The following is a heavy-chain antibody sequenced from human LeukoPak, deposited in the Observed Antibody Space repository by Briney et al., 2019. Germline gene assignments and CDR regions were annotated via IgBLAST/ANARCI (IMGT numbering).Heavy chain of an antibody. Sequence: SVKVSCKASGGTFSSYAISWVRQAPGQGLEWMGGIIPIFGTANYARKFQGRVTITTDESTCTAYMELSSLRSEDTAVYYCASGAIFGVVISGEYYYYMDVWGKGTTVTVSS. CDR3: ASGAIFGVVISGEYYYYMDV. J-gene: IGHJ6*03. V-gene: IGHV1-69*05. CDR1: GGTFSSYA. D-gene: IGHD3-3*01. CDR2: IIPIFGTA.